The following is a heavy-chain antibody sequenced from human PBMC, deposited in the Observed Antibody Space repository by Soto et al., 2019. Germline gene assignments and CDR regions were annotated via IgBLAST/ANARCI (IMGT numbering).Heavy chain of an antibody. CDR2: IYGDDDK. CDR3: AHRLRGGGYSDY. Sequence: QITLKESGPTLVKPTQTLTLTCTFSGFSLSTTAVGVGWIRQPPGKALEWLALIYGDDDKRYSPSLKNRLSITKDTSKNQVVLTMTNMDPVDTATYYCAHRLRGGGYSDYWGQGTLVAVSS. D-gene: IGHD3-16*01. J-gene: IGHJ4*02. V-gene: IGHV2-5*02. CDR1: GFSLSTTAVG.